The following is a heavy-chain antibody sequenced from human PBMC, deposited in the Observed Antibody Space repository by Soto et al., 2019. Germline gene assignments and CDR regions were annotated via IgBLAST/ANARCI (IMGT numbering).Heavy chain of an antibody. Sequence: SETLSLTCTVSGGSISSYYWSWMRQPPGKGLEWIGYIYYSGSTNYNPSLKSRVTISVDTSKNQFSLKLSSVTAADTAVYYCARDLRYFDWLTGGAFDIWGQGTMVTVSS. CDR3: ARDLRYFDWLTGGAFDI. D-gene: IGHD3-9*01. CDR2: IYYSGST. J-gene: IGHJ3*02. CDR1: GGSISSYY. V-gene: IGHV4-59*01.